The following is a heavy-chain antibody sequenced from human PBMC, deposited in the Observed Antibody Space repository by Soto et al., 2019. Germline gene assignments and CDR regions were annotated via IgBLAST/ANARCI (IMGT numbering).Heavy chain of an antibody. D-gene: IGHD3-22*01. Sequence: SQTLSLTCAISGDSVSSNSAAWNWIRQSPSRGLEWLGRTYYRSKWYNDYAVSVKSRITINPDTSKNQFSLQLNSVTPEDTAVYYCARDGDYYDSSGYAAVAFDIWGQGTMVTVSS. CDR3: ARDGDYYDSSGYAAVAFDI. J-gene: IGHJ3*02. CDR1: GDSVSSNSAA. V-gene: IGHV6-1*01. CDR2: TYYRSKWYN.